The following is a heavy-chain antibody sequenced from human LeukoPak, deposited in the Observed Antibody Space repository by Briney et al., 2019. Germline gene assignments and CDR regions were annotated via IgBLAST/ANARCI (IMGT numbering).Heavy chain of an antibody. Sequence: SETLSLTCTVSGGSISSYYWSWIRQPPGKGLEWIGYIYYSGSTNYNPSLKSRVTISVDTSKNQFSLKLSSVTAADTAVYYCASSPGIAAARGLYYFDYWGQGTLVTVSS. J-gene: IGHJ4*02. CDR2: IYYSGST. CDR3: ASSPGIAAARGLYYFDY. D-gene: IGHD6-13*01. CDR1: GGSISSYY. V-gene: IGHV4-59*01.